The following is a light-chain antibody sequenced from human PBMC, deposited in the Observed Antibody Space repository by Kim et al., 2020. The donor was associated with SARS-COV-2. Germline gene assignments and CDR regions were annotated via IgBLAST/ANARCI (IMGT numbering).Light chain of an antibody. J-gene: IGKJ4*01. CDR2: DAS. Sequence: AIQLTQSPSSLSASIGDRVTISCRASQGINSALAWYQQKPGKAPNLLIYDASSLQSGVPSRFSASGSGTDFTLTINSLQTEDFATYYCQQFNSYPLTFGGGTKVEIK. CDR3: QQFNSYPLT. CDR1: QGINSA. V-gene: IGKV1-13*02.